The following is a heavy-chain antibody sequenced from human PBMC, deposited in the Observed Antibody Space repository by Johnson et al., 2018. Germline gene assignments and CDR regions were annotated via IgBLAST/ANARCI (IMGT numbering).Heavy chain of an antibody. CDR2: IIPMFATT. J-gene: IGHJ3*02. V-gene: IGHV1-69*01. CDR1: GGTFSSYA. Sequence: QVQLVQSGAEVKKPGSSVKVSCKASGGTFSSYALHWVRQAPGQGLEWMGGIIPMFATTKYATKFQGRVTFTADESSTPAYMALSGLTSEDTAIDYCARAGQAFDSWGQGTMVTVSA. CDR3: ARAGQAFDS.